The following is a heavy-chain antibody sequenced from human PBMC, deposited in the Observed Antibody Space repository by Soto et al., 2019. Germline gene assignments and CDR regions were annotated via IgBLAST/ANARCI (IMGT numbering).Heavy chain of an antibody. CDR2: ISSAGTNK. J-gene: IGHJ4*02. CDR1: GFTFSIYA. D-gene: IGHD3-16*01. V-gene: IGHV3-30-3*01. Sequence: QVQLVGSGGGVVQPGTSLRLSCAASGFTFSIYAMHWVRQAPEKGLEWVAVISSAGTNKNHADSVRGRFSISRDNSNNMLHLKMDSMRVDDTAVYYCVRSNSEAGWGQFDYWGQGTLVTVSS. CDR3: VRSNSEAGWGQFDY.